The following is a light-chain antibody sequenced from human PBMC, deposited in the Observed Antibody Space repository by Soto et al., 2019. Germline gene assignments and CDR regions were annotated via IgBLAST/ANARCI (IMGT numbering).Light chain of an antibody. J-gene: IGKJ5*01. Sequence: EIVLTQSPATLSLSPGERATLSCRASQSVSSYLAWYQQKQGQAPRLLIYDAANRATGIPARFSGSGAGTDVTLPISSLEPEDFEVYYCQQRSNWRPITFGQGTRLEIK. V-gene: IGKV3-11*01. CDR1: QSVSSY. CDR3: QQRSNWRPIT. CDR2: DAA.